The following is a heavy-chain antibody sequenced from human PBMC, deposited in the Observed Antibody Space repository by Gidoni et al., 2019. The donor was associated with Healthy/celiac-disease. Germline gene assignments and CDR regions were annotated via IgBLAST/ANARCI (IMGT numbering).Heavy chain of an antibody. J-gene: IGHJ3*02. Sequence: EVQPLESGGGLLQPGGSLTLACAASGCPFIRDAMGWVRQAPGKGLEWVSAISGSGGSTYYADSVKCRFTISRDNSKNTLYLQMNSLRAEDTAVYYCAKKKYSGYDVGAFDIWGQGTMVTVSS. D-gene: IGHD5-12*01. CDR2: ISGSGGST. CDR1: GCPFIRDA. V-gene: IGHV3-23*01. CDR3: AKKKYSGYDVGAFDI.